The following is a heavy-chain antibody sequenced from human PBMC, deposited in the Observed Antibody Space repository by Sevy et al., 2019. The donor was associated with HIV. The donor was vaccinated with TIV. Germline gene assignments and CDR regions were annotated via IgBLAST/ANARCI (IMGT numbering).Heavy chain of an antibody. CDR2: ISGSGGST. J-gene: IGHJ4*02. CDR1: GFTFSSYA. CDR3: APPPLTDGGWSDY. V-gene: IGHV3-23*01. D-gene: IGHD6-19*01. Sequence: GGSLSLSCAASGFTFSSYAMSWVRQAPGKGLEWVSAISGSGGSTYYADSVKGRFTISRDNSKNTLYLQMNSLRAEDTAVYYCAPPPLTDGGWSDYWGQGTLVTVSS.